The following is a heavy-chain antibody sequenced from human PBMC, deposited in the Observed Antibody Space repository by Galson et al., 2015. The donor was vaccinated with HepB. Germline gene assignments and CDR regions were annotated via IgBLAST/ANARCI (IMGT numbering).Heavy chain of an antibody. CDR2: ISYSGDT. D-gene: IGHD6-13*01. CDR3: ARQEGHSSIFFPTRVFDS. Sequence: SETLSLTCTVSGGSVTTTNYYWAWIRQSPGKGLEWIGTISYSGDTYYNPSLKSRLTMSLDTSKNQFSLRLTSVTAADAAVFYCARQEGHSSIFFPTRVFDSWGHGSQVTVSS. V-gene: IGHV4-39*01. CDR1: GGSVTTTNYY. J-gene: IGHJ4*01.